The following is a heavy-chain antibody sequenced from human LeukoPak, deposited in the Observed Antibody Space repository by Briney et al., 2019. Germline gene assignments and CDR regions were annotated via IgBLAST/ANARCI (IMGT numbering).Heavy chain of an antibody. D-gene: IGHD3-22*01. CDR2: IYYSGST. Sequence: KTSETLSLTCTVSGGSISSGDYYWSWIRQPPGKGLEWIGYIYYSGSTYYDPSLKCRVTISVDTSKNQFSLKLSSVTAADTAVYYCARYYDRWDAFDIWGQGTMVTVSS. V-gene: IGHV4-30-4*01. CDR3: ARYYDRWDAFDI. J-gene: IGHJ3*02. CDR1: GGSISSGDYY.